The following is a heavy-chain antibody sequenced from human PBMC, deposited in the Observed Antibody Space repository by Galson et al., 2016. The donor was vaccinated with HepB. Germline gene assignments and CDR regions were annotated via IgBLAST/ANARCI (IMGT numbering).Heavy chain of an antibody. J-gene: IGHJ6*02. D-gene: IGHD5-18*01. CDR3: ARDGSYDARDYGMDG. Sequence: SVKVSCKASGYTFTSYYMHWVRQAPGQGLEWMGIINPSGGSTSYAQKFQGRVTMTRDTSTSTVYMELNSLRSEDTAVYYWARDGSYDARDYGMDGWGQGTTFTVSS. CDR1: GYTFTSYY. V-gene: IGHV1-46*01. CDR2: INPSGGST.